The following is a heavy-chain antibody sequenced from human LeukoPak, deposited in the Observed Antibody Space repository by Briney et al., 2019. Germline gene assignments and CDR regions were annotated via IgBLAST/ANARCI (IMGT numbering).Heavy chain of an antibody. CDR2: ISGSSSAV. V-gene: IGHV3-48*01. CDR3: VRERYGAY. Sequence: GGSLRLSCAASGFTVSSNYMNWVRQAPGRGLEWVSYISGSSSAVFYADSVKGRFTISRDNANNSLYLQMTSLRAEDTAVYYCVRERYGAYWGQGILVSVSS. D-gene: IGHD1-14*01. J-gene: IGHJ4*02. CDR1: GFTVSSNY.